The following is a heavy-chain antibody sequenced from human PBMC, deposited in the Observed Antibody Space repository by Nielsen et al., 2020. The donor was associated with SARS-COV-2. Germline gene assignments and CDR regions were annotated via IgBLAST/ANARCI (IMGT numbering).Heavy chain of an antibody. V-gene: IGHV4-34*01. J-gene: IGHJ4*02. D-gene: IGHD6-19*01. Sequence: SETLSLTCAVYGGSFSGYYWSWIRQPPGKGLEWIGEINHSGSTNYNPSLKSRVTISVDTSKNQFSLKLSSVTAADTAVHYCARGSYSSGWYERFDYWGQGTLVTVSS. CDR1: GGSFSGYY. CDR3: ARGSYSSGWYERFDY. CDR2: INHSGST.